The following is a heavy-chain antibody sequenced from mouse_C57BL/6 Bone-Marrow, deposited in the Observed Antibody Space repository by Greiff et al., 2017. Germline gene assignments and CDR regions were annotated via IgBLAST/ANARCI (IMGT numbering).Heavy chain of an antibody. CDR2: IDPSDSYT. V-gene: IGHV1-50*01. CDR3: ARLYYSSY. J-gene: IGHJ2*01. CDR1: GYTFTSYW. Sequence: VQLQQPGAELVKPGASVKLSCKASGYTFTSYWMQWVKQRPGQGLEWIGEIDPSDSYTNYNQKFKGKATLTVDTSSSTAYMQLSSLTSGDSAVYYCARLYYSSYWGQGTTLTVSS. D-gene: IGHD2-12*01.